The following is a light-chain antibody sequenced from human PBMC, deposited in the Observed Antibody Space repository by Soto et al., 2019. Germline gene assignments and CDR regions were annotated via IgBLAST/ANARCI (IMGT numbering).Light chain of an antibody. V-gene: IGKV3-20*01. CDR3: QQYGGSPWT. J-gene: IGKJ1*01. Sequence: EIVMTHSPATLSVSPCERATLSSSASQSVSSSYLAWYQQKPGQAPRLLIYGASSRATGIPDRFSGSGSGTDFTLTISRLEPEDFAVYYCQQYGGSPWTFGQGTKVDIK. CDR1: QSVSSSY. CDR2: GAS.